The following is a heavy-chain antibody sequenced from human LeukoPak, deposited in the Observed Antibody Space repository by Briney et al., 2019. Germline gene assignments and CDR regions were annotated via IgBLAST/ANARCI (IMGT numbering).Heavy chain of an antibody. CDR3: ARAVYGSGSPMNLGVDY. Sequence: SETLSLTCTVAGGSISSYYWSWIRQPPGKGLEWIGYIYYSGSTNYNPSLKSRVTISVDTSKNQFSLKLSSVTAADTAVYYCARAVYGSGSPMNLGVDYRGQGTLVTVSS. CDR1: GGSISSYY. CDR2: IYYSGST. D-gene: IGHD3-10*01. J-gene: IGHJ4*02. V-gene: IGHV4-59*01.